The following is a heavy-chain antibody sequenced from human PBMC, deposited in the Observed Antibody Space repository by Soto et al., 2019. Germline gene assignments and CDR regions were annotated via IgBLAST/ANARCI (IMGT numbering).Heavy chain of an antibody. CDR1: GYTFTRYG. D-gene: IGHD4-17*01. CDR3: ARDYGDYYFDY. J-gene: IGHJ4*02. CDR2: ISGYDGRT. V-gene: IGHV1-18*01. Sequence: GASVKVSCKTSGYTFTRYGISWVRQAPGQGLEWMGWISGYDGRTNFAQKVQDRVTMTTDTSTSTAYMELRSLRSDDTAVYYCARDYGDYYFDYWGQGTLVTVSS.